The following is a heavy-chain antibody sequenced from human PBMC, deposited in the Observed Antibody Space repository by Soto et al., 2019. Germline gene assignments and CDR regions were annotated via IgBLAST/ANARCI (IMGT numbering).Heavy chain of an antibody. Sequence: QVQLVQSGAEVKKPGSSVKVSCKASGGTFSSYAISWVRQAPGQGLEWMGGIIPIFGTANYAQKFQGRVTITADESTSTAYMELSSLRSEDTAVYYCARYGREYYYASSGPPAHYGMDVWGQGTTVTVSS. V-gene: IGHV1-69*01. J-gene: IGHJ6*02. CDR1: GGTFSSYA. CDR3: ARYGREYYYASSGPPAHYGMDV. D-gene: IGHD3-22*01. CDR2: IIPIFGTA.